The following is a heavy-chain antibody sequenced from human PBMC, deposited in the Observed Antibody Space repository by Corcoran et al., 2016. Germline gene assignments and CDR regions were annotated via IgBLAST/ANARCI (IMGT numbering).Heavy chain of an antibody. V-gene: IGHV1-69*01. J-gene: IGHJ3*02. Sequence: QVQLVQSGAEVKKPGSSVKVSCKASGGTFSSYAISWVRQAPGQGLEWMGGIIPIFGTANYAQKFQGRVTITADESTSTAYMELSSLRSEDTAVYYCAGESGPYGGNSGGAFDIWGQGTMVTVSS. CDR3: AGESGPYGGNSGGAFDI. CDR2: IIPIFGTA. CDR1: GGTFSSYA. D-gene: IGHD4-17*01.